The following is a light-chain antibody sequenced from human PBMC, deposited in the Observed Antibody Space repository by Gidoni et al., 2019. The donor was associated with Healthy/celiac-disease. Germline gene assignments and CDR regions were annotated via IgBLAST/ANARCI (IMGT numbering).Light chain of an antibody. Sequence: EIVFTQSPATLSLSPGERATLSCRASQSVSSYLAWYQQKPGQPPRLLIYDASNRATGIPARFSGSGSETDVTLTISSREPEDFAVYYCQQRSNWPWTFGQGTKVEIK. J-gene: IGKJ1*01. CDR1: QSVSSY. CDR2: DAS. V-gene: IGKV3-11*01. CDR3: QQRSNWPWT.